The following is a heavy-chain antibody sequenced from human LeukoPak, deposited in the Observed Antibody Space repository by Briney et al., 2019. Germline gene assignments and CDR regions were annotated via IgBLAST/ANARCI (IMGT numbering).Heavy chain of an antibody. Sequence: ASVKVSCKASGYTFTSYGISWVRQAPGQGLEWMGWIGAYNGNTNYAQKLQGRATMTTDTSTSTAYMELRSLRSDDTAVYYCAREGQGYYYDNSGYSSDYWGQGTLVTVSS. V-gene: IGHV1-18*01. D-gene: IGHD3-22*01. J-gene: IGHJ4*02. CDR1: GYTFTSYG. CDR2: IGAYNGNT. CDR3: AREGQGYYYDNSGYSSDY.